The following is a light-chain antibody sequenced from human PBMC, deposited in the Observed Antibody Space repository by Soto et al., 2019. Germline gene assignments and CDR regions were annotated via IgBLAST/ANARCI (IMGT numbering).Light chain of an antibody. J-gene: IGKJ4*01. CDR2: DAS. CDR1: QSVSNY. CDR3: QQRSNWPPVT. Sequence: EIVLTQSPATLSLSPGERATLSCRASQSVSNYLAWYQQKPGRAPRLLIYDASNRASGIPARFSGSGSGTDFTITISSLDPEDFAVYYCQQRSNWPPVTFGGGTKVDIK. V-gene: IGKV3-11*01.